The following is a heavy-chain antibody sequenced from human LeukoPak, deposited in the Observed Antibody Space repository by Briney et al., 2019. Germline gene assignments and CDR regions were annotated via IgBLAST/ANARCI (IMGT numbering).Heavy chain of an antibody. D-gene: IGHD6-19*01. V-gene: IGHV4-38-2*02. Sequence: SETLSLTCTVSGYSISSGYYWGWIRQPPGKGLGWIGSIYHSGSTYYNPSLKSRVTISVDTSKNQFSLKLSSVTAADTAVYYCARAPSGQWLVRVFDYWGQGTLVTVSS. J-gene: IGHJ4*02. CDR2: IYHSGST. CDR1: GYSISSGYY. CDR3: ARAPSGQWLVRVFDY.